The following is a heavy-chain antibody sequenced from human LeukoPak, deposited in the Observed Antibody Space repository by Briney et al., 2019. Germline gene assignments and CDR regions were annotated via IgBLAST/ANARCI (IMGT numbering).Heavy chain of an antibody. CDR1: GFTFSSYA. V-gene: IGHV3-30-3*01. CDR3: ARLFGVELHHGMDV. J-gene: IGHJ6*02. Sequence: GSSLRLSCAASGFTFSSYAMHWVRQAPGKGLEWVAVISYDGSNKYYADSVKGRFTISRDNSKNTLYLQMNSLRAEDTAVYYCARLFGVELHHGMDVWGQGTTVTVSS. CDR2: ISYDGSNK. D-gene: IGHD3-3*01.